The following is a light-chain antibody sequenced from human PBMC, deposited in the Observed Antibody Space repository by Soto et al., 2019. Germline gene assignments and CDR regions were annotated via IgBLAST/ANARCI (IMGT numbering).Light chain of an antibody. CDR1: SSNIGNNY. J-gene: IGLJ2*01. Sequence: QSVLTQPPSVSAAPGQKVTISRSGSSSNIGNNYVSWYQQLPGTAPKLLIYDNNKRPSGIPDRFSGSKSGTSATLGITGLQTGDEADYYCGTWDSTLSVGVFGGGTQLTVL. CDR2: DNN. V-gene: IGLV1-51*01. CDR3: GTWDSTLSVGV.